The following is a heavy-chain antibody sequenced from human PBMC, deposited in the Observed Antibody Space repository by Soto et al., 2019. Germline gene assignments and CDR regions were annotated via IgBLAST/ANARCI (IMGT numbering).Heavy chain of an antibody. D-gene: IGHD3-22*01. V-gene: IGHV1-18*01. Sequence: ASVKVSCKASGYTFTTYVISWVRQAPGQGFERMGWISAYNGNTKYAQKLHARVTMTTDTSTSAAYMELRSLRSDYTAVYYCARIGGYGYYFDYWGQGTLVTVSS. CDR3: ARIGGYGYYFDY. CDR1: GYTFTTYV. J-gene: IGHJ4*02. CDR2: ISAYNGNT.